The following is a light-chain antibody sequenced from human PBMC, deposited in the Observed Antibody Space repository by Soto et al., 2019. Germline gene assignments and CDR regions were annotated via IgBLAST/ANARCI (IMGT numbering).Light chain of an antibody. CDR1: SSDIGDYSS. Sequence: QSALTQPPSASGSPGQSVTISCTGTSSDIGDYSSVSWYQQYPGKAPKLMIYGVNKRPSGVPDRFSGSKSGNTASLTVSGLQAEDEADYYCSSYAGSNNVLFGGGTKLTVL. J-gene: IGLJ2*01. CDR2: GVN. CDR3: SSYAGSNNVL. V-gene: IGLV2-8*01.